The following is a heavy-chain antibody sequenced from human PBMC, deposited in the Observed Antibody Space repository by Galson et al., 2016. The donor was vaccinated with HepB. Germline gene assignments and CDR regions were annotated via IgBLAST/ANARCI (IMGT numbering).Heavy chain of an antibody. Sequence: SETLSLTCAVSGGSISSHDWWSWVRQPPGKGLEWIGEIYHSGSTNYNLSLKSRVTISVDNFKNQFSLKLTSVTAADTAVYYCARNGFYCLDYWGQGILVTVSS. J-gene: IGHJ4*02. V-gene: IGHV4-4*02. CDR2: IYHSGST. D-gene: IGHD2/OR15-2a*01. CDR3: ARNGFYCLDY. CDR1: GGSISSHDW.